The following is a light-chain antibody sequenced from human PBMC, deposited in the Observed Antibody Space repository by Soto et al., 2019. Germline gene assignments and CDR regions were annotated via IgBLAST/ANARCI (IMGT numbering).Light chain of an antibody. CDR3: ASHAGRGTVV. Sequence: QSVLTQPASVSGSPGQSITISCTGTSSDVGKYNLVSWYQQHPGKAPKLMIYEDSKRPSGVSNRFSGSKSGNTASLTLSGLQAEDDADYYCASHAGRGTVVFGGGTKLTVL. V-gene: IGLV2-23*01. CDR2: EDS. J-gene: IGLJ3*02. CDR1: SSDVGKYNL.